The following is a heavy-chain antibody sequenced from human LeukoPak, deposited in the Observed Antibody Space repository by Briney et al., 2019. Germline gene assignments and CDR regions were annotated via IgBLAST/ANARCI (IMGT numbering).Heavy chain of an antibody. CDR3: AKLRQLSSY. V-gene: IGHV3-23*01. Sequence: PGGSLRLSCAASGFKFNIYAMSWVRQAPGKGLEWVSSIIGNAAATYYSDSVKGRFTISRDNSKNTLYLQMNSLRAEDTAVYYCAKLRQLSSYWGQGTLVTVSS. D-gene: IGHD1-1*01. J-gene: IGHJ4*02. CDR1: GFKFNIYA. CDR2: IIGNAAAT.